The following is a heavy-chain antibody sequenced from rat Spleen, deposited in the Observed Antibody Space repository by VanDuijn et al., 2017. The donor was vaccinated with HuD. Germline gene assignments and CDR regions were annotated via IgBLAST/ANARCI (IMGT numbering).Heavy chain of an antibody. CDR2: ISTGGGKT. Sequence: EVQLVESDGGFVQFGRSLKLSCVASGLSFSNYYMAWVRQAPTKGLEWVASISTGGGKTYYRDSVRGRFTISRDNAKSTLYLQMNSLRSEDTATYYCTRSQTGRGFAYWGQGTLVTVSS. CDR3: TRSQTGRGFAY. D-gene: IGHD5-1*01. J-gene: IGHJ3*01. CDR1: GLSFSNYY. V-gene: IGHV5-25*01.